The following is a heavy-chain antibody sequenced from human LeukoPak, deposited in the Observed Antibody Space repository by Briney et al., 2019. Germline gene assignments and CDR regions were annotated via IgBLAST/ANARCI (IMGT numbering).Heavy chain of an antibody. D-gene: IGHD2-21*01. J-gene: IGHJ4*02. CDR3: ARHLNNCGDDCYIFDY. V-gene: IGHV1-46*01. CDR2: INPSGGST. CDR1: GYTFINYY. Sequence: ASVKVSCKASGYTFINYYMHWVRQAPGQGLEWMGIINPSGGSTSYAQKFQGRVTMTRDTSTSTVYMELSSLRSEDTAVYYCARHLNNCGDDCYIFDYWGQGTLVTVSS.